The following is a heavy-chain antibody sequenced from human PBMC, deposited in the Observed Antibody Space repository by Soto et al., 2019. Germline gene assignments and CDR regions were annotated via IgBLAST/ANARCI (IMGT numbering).Heavy chain of an antibody. J-gene: IGHJ3*02. V-gene: IGHV4-30-2*01. Sequence: SETLSLTCTVSGGSISSGGYSWSWIRQPPGKGLEWIGYIYHSGSTYYNPSLKSRVTISVDRSKNQFSLKLSSVTAADTAVYYCARATMVRGVRTDAFDIWGQGTMVTVSS. CDR2: IYHSGST. CDR3: ARATMVRGVRTDAFDI. D-gene: IGHD3-10*01. CDR1: GGSISSGGYS.